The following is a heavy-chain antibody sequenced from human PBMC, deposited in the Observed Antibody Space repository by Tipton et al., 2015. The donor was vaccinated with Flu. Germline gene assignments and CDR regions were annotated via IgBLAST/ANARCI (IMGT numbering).Heavy chain of an antibody. D-gene: IGHD1-26*01. J-gene: IGHJ2*01. CDR3: ARLKYGGSYMWYFDL. Sequence: TLSLTCTVSGGSISSGSYYWSWIRQPAGKGLEWIGRIYTSGSTNYNPSLKSRVTMSIDMSKNNFSVKLTSVTATDTAVYYCARLKYGGSYMWYFDLWGRGTLVTVSS. CDR2: IYTSGST. CDR1: GGSISSGSYY. V-gene: IGHV4-61*02.